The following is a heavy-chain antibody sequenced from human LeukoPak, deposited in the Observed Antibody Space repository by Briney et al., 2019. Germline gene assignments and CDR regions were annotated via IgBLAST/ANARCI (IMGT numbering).Heavy chain of an antibody. V-gene: IGHV4-34*01. D-gene: IGHD2-2*01. CDR1: GGSFSGYY. Sequence: SETLSLTCAVYGGSFSGYYWSWIRQPPGKGLEWIGVINHSGNTNYNPSLKSRVTISVDTSKNQFSLKLSSVTAADTAVYYCARVISDCSSSSCYVRYFDYWGQGTLVTVSS. J-gene: IGHJ4*02. CDR3: ARVISDCSSSSCYVRYFDY. CDR2: INHSGNT.